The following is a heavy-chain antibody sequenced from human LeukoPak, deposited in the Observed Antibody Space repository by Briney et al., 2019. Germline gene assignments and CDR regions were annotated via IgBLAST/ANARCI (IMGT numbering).Heavy chain of an antibody. D-gene: IGHD2-2*01. CDR1: GGSISSYY. CDR2: IYYSGST. CDR3: ARQPAGTLFDY. J-gene: IGHJ4*01. V-gene: IGHV4-59*01. Sequence: PSETLSLTCTVSGGSISSYYWSWIRQPPGKRLEWIGYIYYSGSTNYNPSLKSRVTISVDTSKNQFSLKLSSVTAADTAVYYCARQPAGTLFDYWGQGTLVTVSS.